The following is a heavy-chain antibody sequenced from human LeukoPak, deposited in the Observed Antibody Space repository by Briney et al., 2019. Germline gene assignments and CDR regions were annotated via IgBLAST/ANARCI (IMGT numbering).Heavy chain of an antibody. CDR2: INPNSGGT. CDR1: GYTFTGCY. D-gene: IGHD6-19*01. V-gene: IGHV1-2*02. J-gene: IGHJ5*02. CDR3: ARDSSGWYYWFDP. Sequence: ASVKVSCKASGYTFTGCYMHWVRQAPGQGLEWMGWINPNSGGTNYAQKFQGRVTMTRDTSISTAYMELSRLRSDDTGVYYCARDSSGWYYWFDPWGEGTLVTVSS.